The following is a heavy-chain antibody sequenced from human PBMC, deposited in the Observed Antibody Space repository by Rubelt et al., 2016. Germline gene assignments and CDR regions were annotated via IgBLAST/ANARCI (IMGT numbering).Heavy chain of an antibody. CDR1: GGSFSGYS. V-gene: IGHV4-34*01. Sequence: QVQLQQWGARLLKPSETLSLTCAVYGGSFSGYSWSWIRQPPGQGLEWIGEVTDTGTTNYNPSLRRRVTILVDTSKNQFSRKLTSVTAADTAVYYWARVVLGSGYEEYWGHGTLVTVSS. J-gene: IGHJ4*01. CDR2: VTDTGTT. CDR3: ARVVLGSGYEEY. D-gene: IGHD5-12*01.